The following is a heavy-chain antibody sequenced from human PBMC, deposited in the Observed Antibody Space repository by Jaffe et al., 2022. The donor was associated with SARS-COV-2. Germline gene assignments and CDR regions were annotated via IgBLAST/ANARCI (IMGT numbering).Heavy chain of an antibody. J-gene: IGHJ4*02. CDR3: ARDVRTFDY. Sequence: EVQLVESGGGLVKPGGSLRLSCAASGFIFSSYGMNWVRQAPGRGLEWVSSISSSSGYIYYADSVKGRFTISRDKAKNSLFLQMNSLRAEDTAVYYCARDVRTFDYWGQGTLVTVSS. CDR1: GFIFSSYG. V-gene: IGHV3-21*01. D-gene: IGHD1-7*01. CDR2: ISSSSGYI.